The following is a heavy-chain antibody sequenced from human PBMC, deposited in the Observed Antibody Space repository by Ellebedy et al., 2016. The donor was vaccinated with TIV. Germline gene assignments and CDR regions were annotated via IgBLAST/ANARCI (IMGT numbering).Heavy chain of an antibody. CDR1: GGSVSSGSYY. CDR3: ARGPSPGGGDCSWGY. CDR2: IYYSGST. J-gene: IGHJ4*02. D-gene: IGHD2-21*02. V-gene: IGHV4-61*01. Sequence: SETLSLXXTVSGGSVSSGSYYWSWIRQPPGKGLEWIGYIYYSGSTNYNPSLKSRVTISVDTSKNQFSLKLSSVTAADTAVYYCARGPSPGGGDCSWGYWGQGTLVTVSS.